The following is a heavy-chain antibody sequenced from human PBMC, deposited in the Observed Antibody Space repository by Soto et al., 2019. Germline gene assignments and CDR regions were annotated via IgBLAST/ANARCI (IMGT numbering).Heavy chain of an antibody. CDR2: IWYDGSNK. V-gene: IGHV3-33*01. D-gene: IGHD6-19*01. J-gene: IGHJ4*02. Sequence: QVQLVESGGGVVQPGRSLRLSCAASGFTFSSYGMHWVRQAPGKGLEWVAVIWYDGSNKYYADSVKGRFTISRDNSKNTLYLQMNSLRAEDTAVYYCARDDSARIAVAALDYWGQGTLVTVSS. CDR3: ARDDSARIAVAALDY. CDR1: GFTFSSYG.